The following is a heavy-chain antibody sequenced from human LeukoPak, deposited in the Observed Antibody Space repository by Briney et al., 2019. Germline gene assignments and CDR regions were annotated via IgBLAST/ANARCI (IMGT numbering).Heavy chain of an antibody. CDR3: AKANRDHLSHYYGVDV. D-gene: IGHD3-10*01. CDR2: IRHDGTET. J-gene: IGHJ6*02. Sequence: GGSLRLSCAASGFSFSSYGMHWLRQAPGKGPEAVALIRHDGTETYHADSVKGRFTISRDDSKSTFYLQMNSLRPEDTAVYYCAKANRDHLSHYYGVDVWGPGTTV. V-gene: IGHV3-30*02. CDR1: GFSFSSYG.